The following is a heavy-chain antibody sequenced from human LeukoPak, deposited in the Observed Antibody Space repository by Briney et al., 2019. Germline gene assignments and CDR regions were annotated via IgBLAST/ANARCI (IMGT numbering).Heavy chain of an antibody. D-gene: IGHD4-17*01. V-gene: IGHV3-23*01. CDR1: GFTFSNFA. CDR3: AKVDSSANTLTTSLEY. CDR2: ISGSGGNT. J-gene: IGHJ4*02. Sequence: GGSLRLSCAASGFTFSNFAMSWVRQAPGKGLEWVSAISGSGGNTYYADSVRGRFTISRDNSKNTLYLQMNSLRAEDSAVYYCAKVDSSANTLTTSLEYWGQGTLVTVSS.